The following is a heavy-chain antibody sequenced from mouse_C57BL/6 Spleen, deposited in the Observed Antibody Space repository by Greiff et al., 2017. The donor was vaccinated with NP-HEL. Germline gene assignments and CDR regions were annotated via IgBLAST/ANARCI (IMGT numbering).Heavy chain of an antibody. D-gene: IGHD1-1*01. CDR2: IDPSDSYT. CDR1: GYTFTSYW. J-gene: IGHJ2*01. Sequence: QVQLQQPGAELVMPGASVKLSCKASGYTFTSYWMHWVKQRPGQGLEWIGEIDPSDSYTNYNQKFKGKSTLTVDKSSSTAYMQLSSLTSEDSAVYYCARWGSSLYYLDYWGQGTTLTVSS. CDR3: ARWGSSLYYLDY. V-gene: IGHV1-69*01.